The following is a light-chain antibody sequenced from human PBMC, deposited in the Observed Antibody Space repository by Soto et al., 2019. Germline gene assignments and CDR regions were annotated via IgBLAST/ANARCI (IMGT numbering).Light chain of an antibody. CDR2: TTN. Sequence: QTVVTQEPSFLVSPGGTVTLTCGLSSGSVSPSYYPGWFQQTPGQAPRALIYTTNTRSSGVPDRFSGSILGNKAALTITGAQADDESDYYCVLYMGSGIWVFGGGTKLTVL. V-gene: IGLV8-61*01. CDR1: SGSVSPSYY. J-gene: IGLJ3*02. CDR3: VLYMGSGIWV.